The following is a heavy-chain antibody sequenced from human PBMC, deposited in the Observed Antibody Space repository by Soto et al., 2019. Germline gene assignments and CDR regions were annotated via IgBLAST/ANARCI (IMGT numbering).Heavy chain of an antibody. CDR1: GYTFTSYG. J-gene: IGHJ5*01. Sequence: GASVKVSCKASGYTFTSYGISWVRQAPRQGLEWMAWISGYNANTHYLQNLQGRLTITIDTSNNQVSLQLNSVTPDDTAVYYCARLIGNSWLDSWGQGTLVTVSS. D-gene: IGHD3-16*01. CDR3: ARLIGNSWLDS. CDR2: ISGYNANT. V-gene: IGHV1-18*01.